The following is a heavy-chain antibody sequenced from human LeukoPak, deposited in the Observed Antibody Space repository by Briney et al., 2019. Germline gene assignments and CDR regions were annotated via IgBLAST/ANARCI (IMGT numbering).Heavy chain of an antibody. Sequence: ASVKVSCKASEDTFTYYHIHWVRQAPGQGVEWMGAVYATGGTTINTQNFQGRVTMTRDTSTGTIYMELSSLRFEDTAMYYCATEAPRSYYFDYWGQGILDTVSS. V-gene: IGHV1-46*01. CDR3: ATEAPRSYYFDY. CDR1: EDTFTYYH. J-gene: IGHJ4*02. CDR2: VYATGGTT.